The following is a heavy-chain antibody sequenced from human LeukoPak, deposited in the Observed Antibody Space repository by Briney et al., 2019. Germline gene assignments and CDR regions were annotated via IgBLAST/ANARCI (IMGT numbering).Heavy chain of an antibody. CDR3: TTDSLSTKTAGGNS. CDR2: ISRRSIS. Sequence: GGSLRLSCAASGFTVSNYNMNWVRQPPGKGLEWVSYISRRSISYFADSVKGRFTISKDNAKNSLHLQMNSLRTEDTAVYYCTTDSLSTKTAGGNSWGQGTLVIVSS. CDR1: GFTVSNYN. V-gene: IGHV3-48*01. J-gene: IGHJ4*02. D-gene: IGHD5/OR15-5a*01.